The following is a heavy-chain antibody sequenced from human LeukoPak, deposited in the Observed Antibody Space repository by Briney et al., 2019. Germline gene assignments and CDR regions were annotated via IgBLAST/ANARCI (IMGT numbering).Heavy chain of an antibody. J-gene: IGHJ3*02. CDR1: GFTFNNYA. V-gene: IGHV3-23*01. CDR3: TGGGWSTDAFDI. CDR2: ITGSGGNT. D-gene: IGHD6-19*01. Sequence: GGSLRFSCSASGFTFNNYAMSWVRQAPGQGRKWVTDITGSGGNTNYADSVKGRFTISRDNSKNTLYLQMSSLRAEDTAVYYCTGGGWSTDAFDIWGQGTMVTVSS.